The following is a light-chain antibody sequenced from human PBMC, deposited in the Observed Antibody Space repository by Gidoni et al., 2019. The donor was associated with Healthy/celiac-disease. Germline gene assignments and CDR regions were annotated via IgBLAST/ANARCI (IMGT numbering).Light chain of an antibody. CDR2: EVS. J-gene: IGLJ2*01. Sequence: QSALTQPASLSGSPGQSITISCTGTSSDVGSYNLVSWYQQHPGKAHKLMIYEVSKRPSGVSNRFSGSKSGNTASLTISGLQAEDEADYYCCAYAGSSTVVFGGGTKLTVL. V-gene: IGLV2-23*02. CDR3: CAYAGSSTVV. CDR1: SSDVGSYNL.